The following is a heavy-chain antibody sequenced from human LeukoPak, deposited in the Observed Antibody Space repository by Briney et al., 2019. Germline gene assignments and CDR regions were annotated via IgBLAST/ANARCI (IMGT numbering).Heavy chain of an antibody. CDR3: ARVRYRLAETYIDY. J-gene: IGHJ4*02. Sequence: ASVKVSCKASGYSFTDYYMHWVRQAPGQGLEWMGWIKPDSGGTNYAQKFQGRVTMARDTSISTAYMELSRLTSDDTAVFYCARVRYRLAETYIDYWGQGTLVTVSS. CDR1: GYSFTDYY. D-gene: IGHD3-16*01. CDR2: IKPDSGGT. V-gene: IGHV1-2*02.